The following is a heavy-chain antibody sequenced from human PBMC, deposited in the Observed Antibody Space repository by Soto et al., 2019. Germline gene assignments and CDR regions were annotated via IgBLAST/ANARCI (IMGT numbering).Heavy chain of an antibody. CDR2: INPDSGAT. CDR1: GYSFTGYY. J-gene: IGHJ4*02. V-gene: IGHV1-2*02. CDR3: ARGDYGTGGYPFPYFDS. Sequence: HEHLVQSGAEVKRPGASLKVSCKASGYSFTGYYIHWVRQAPGQGLEWMGWINPDSGATNYAQNFQGRVTLPSDTSISTASMDLTSLTSDDTDVYYCARGDYGTGGYPFPYFDSWGQGTLVIVSS. D-gene: IGHD2-8*02.